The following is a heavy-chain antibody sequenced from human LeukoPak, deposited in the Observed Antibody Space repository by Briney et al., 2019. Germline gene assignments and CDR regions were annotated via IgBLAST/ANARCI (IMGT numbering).Heavy chain of an antibody. CDR3: AKNGEPHYYVDV. D-gene: IGHD2-8*01. Sequence: GGSLRLSCATSGFTFTTYGMIWVRQAPGKGLEWVLGISGSGSNTYYADSARGRFTSSRDSSKRTVYLHMNSLRAEDTAVYYCAKNGEPHYYVDVLGKGTTVTVSS. V-gene: IGHV3-23*01. J-gene: IGHJ6*03. CDR1: GFTFTTYG. CDR2: ISGSGSNT.